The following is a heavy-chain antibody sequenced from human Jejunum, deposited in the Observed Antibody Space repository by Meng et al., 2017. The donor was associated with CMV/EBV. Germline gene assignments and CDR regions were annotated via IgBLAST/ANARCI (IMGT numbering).Heavy chain of an antibody. CDR1: GFTFSDYS. J-gene: IGHJ4*02. CDR2: ISSSSSFI. Sequence: CAASGFTFSDYSMNWVRQAPGKGLEWVSSISSSSSFIYYADSVKGRFTISRDNAKNSLYLQMNSLRAEDTAVYYCARDRNSFYFDSCGQGTLVTVSS. D-gene: IGHD1/OR15-1a*01. V-gene: IGHV3-21*01. CDR3: ARDRNSFYFDS.